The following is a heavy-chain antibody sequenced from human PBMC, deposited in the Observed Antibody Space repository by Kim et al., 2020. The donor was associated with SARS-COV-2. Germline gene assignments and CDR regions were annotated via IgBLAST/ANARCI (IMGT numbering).Heavy chain of an antibody. CDR1: GFTFSSYA. V-gene: IGHV3-30-3*01. Sequence: GGSLRLSCAASGFTFSSYAMHWVRQAPGKGLEWVAVISYDGSNKYYADSVKGRFTISRDNSKNTLYLQMNSLRAEDTAVYYCARDHPITIFGVVIFGGMDVWGQGTTVTVSS. CDR3: ARDHPITIFGVVIFGGMDV. J-gene: IGHJ6*02. D-gene: IGHD3-3*01. CDR2: ISYDGSNK.